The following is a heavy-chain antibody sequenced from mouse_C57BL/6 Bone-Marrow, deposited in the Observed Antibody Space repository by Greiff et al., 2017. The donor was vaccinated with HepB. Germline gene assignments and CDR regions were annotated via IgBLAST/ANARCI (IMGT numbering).Heavy chain of an antibody. Sequence: VQLKQPGAELVMPGASVKLSCKASGYTLTSYWMHWVKQRPGQGLEWIGEIDPSDSYTNYNQKFKGKSTLTVDKSSSTAYMQLSSLTSEDSAVYYCARWAAQATVRAMDYWGQGTSVTVSS. J-gene: IGHJ4*01. CDR3: ARWAAQATVRAMDY. D-gene: IGHD3-2*02. CDR1: GYTLTSYW. CDR2: IDPSDSYT. V-gene: IGHV1-69*01.